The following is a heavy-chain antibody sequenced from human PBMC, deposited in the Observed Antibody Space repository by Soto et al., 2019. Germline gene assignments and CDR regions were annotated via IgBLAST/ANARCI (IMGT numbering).Heavy chain of an antibody. Sequence: PSETLSLTCTVSGGSISSYYWSWIRQPPGKGLEWIGYIYYSGSTNYNPSLKSRVTISVDTSKNQFSLKLSSVTAADTAVYYCARDLAVAGNDYYYGMDVWGQGTTVTVS. CDR2: IYYSGST. CDR1: GGSISSYY. CDR3: ARDLAVAGNDYYYGMDV. V-gene: IGHV4-59*01. D-gene: IGHD6-19*01. J-gene: IGHJ6*02.